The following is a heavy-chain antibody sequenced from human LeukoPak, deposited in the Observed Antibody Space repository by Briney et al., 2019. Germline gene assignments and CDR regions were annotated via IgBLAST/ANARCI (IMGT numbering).Heavy chain of an antibody. CDR3: ARGSYYDFWSGRTNNYYYGMDV. V-gene: IGHV1-69*13. CDR2: IIPIFGTA. D-gene: IGHD3-3*01. CDR1: GGTFSSYA. Sequence: SVKVSCKASGGTFSSYAISWVRQAPGQGLEWMGGIIPIFGTANYAQKFQGRVTITADESTSTAYMELSSLRSEDTAVYYCARGSYYDFWSGRTNNYYYGMDVWGQGTTVTVSS. J-gene: IGHJ6*02.